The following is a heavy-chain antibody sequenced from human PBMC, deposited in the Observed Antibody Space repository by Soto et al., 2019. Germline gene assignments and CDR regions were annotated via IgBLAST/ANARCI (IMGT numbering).Heavy chain of an antibody. CDR1: GYTLTELS. CDR2: FDPEDGET. CDR3: ATGQLMSTSDSIDY. Sequence: GASVKVSCKVSGYTLTELSMHWVRQAPGKGLEWMGGFDPEDGETIYAQKFQGRVTMTEDTSTDTAYMELSSLRSEDTAVYYCATGQLMSTSDSIDYWGQGTLVTVSS. J-gene: IGHJ4*02. V-gene: IGHV1-24*01. D-gene: IGHD2-2*01.